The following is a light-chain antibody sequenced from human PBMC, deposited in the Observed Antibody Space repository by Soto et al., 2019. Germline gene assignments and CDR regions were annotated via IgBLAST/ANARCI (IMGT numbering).Light chain of an antibody. Sequence: QSVLTQPASISGSPGQSLTIPCTATSSDIGGYKFVSWYQQHPGKTPKLIIYEDTYRPSGISERFSGSKSGNTASLTISGLQADDEGDYYRATYTATPTLIFGGGTKVTVL. J-gene: IGLJ2*01. CDR2: EDT. CDR1: SSDIGGYKF. CDR3: ATYTATPTLI. V-gene: IGLV2-14*01.